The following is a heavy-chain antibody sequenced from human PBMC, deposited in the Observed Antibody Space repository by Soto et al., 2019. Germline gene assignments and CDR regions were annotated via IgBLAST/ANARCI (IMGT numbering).Heavy chain of an antibody. CDR2: ISSSSSYI. J-gene: IGHJ3*02. CDR1: GFTFSSYS. V-gene: IGHV3-21*01. D-gene: IGHD4-17*01. Sequence: PGGPLRLSCAASGFTFSSYSMNWVRQAPGKGLEWVSSISSSSSYIYYADSVKGRFTISRDNAKNSLYLQMNSLRAEDTAVYYCATTVTTSAFDIWGQGTMVTVSS. CDR3: ATTVTTSAFDI.